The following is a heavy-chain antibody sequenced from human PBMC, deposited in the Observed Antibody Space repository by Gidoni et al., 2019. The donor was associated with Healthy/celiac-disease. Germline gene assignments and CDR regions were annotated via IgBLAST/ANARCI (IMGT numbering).Heavy chain of an antibody. CDR3: ARVRLAVAVTREYYFDY. CDR2: IYYSGST. J-gene: IGHJ4*02. CDR1: GGSISSGDYY. V-gene: IGHV4-30-4*01. D-gene: IGHD6-19*01. Sequence: QVQLQESGPGLVKPSQTLSLTCTVSGGSISSGDYYWSWIRQPPGKGLEWIGYIYYSGSTYYNPSLKSRVTISVDTSKNQFSLKLSSVTAADTAVYYCARVRLAVAVTREYYFDYWGQGTLVTVSS.